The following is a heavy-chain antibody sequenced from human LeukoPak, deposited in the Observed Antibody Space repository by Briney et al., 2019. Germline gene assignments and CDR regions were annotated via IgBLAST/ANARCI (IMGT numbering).Heavy chain of an antibody. J-gene: IGHJ4*02. D-gene: IGHD6-25*01. CDR2: IKPDGSEK. CDR1: GFTFSSYE. CDR3: ARDPSAGSES. V-gene: IGHV3-7*01. Sequence: GGSLRLSCAASGFTFSSYEMSWVRQAPGKGLEWVANIKPDGSEKNYVDSVKGRFIISRDNAKRLLYLQMNSLRVEDTAVYYCARDPSAGSESWGQGTLVIVSS.